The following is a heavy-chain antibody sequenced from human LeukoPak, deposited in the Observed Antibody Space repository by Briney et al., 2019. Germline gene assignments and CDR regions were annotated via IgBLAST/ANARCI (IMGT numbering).Heavy chain of an antibody. CDR3: AKAPEWLSYYFDY. V-gene: IGHV3-23*01. Sequence: GASLRLSCAASGFTFSSYAMSWVCQAPGKGLEWVSAISGSGGSTYYADSVKGRFTISRDNSKNTLYLQMNSLRAEDTAVYYCAKAPEWLSYYFDYWGQGTLVTVSS. CDR2: ISGSGGST. CDR1: GFTFSSYA. D-gene: IGHD3-3*01. J-gene: IGHJ4*02.